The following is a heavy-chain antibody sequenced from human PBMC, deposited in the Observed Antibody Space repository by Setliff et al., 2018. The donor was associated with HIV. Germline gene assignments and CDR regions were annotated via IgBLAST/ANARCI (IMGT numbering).Heavy chain of an antibody. V-gene: IGHV3-7*01. D-gene: IGHD2-8*01. J-gene: IGHJ4*02. CDR2: INQDGSQK. CDR3: AREFVPTGFFDF. CDR1: GFTFKNYW. Sequence: PGGSLRLSCAASGFTFKNYWMSWVRQAPGKGLEWVASINQDGSQKYHVASVKGRSTISRDNAQSSLYLEVNGLRAEDAAVYYCAREFVPTGFFDFWGLGSLVTVS.